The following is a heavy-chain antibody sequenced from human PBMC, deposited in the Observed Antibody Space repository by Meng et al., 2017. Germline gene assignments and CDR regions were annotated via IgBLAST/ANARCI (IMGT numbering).Heavy chain of an antibody. V-gene: IGHV4-31*11. Sequence: LRLSCAVYGGSFSGYYWSWIRQHPGKGLEWIGYIYYSGGTYYNPSLKSRVTISVDTSKNQFSLKLSSVTAADTAVYYCARGVPPLRWHAFDIWGNGTMVTVSS. CDR1: GGSFSGYY. D-gene: IGHD4-23*01. CDR2: IYYSGGT. J-gene: IGHJ3*02. CDR3: ARGVPPLRWHAFDI.